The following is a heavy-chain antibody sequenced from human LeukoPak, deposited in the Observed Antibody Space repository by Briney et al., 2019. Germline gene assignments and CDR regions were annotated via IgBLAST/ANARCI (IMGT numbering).Heavy chain of an antibody. Sequence: SETLSLTCSVSGGSVTTGTYHWAWIRQPPGKGLEWIGSVYFDGGTHYNRSLQSRVAISVDTSKNQYALRLSSVTAADTAVYYSARDHYHDGRGRFDPCGQGILVTVS. CDR2: VYFDGGT. CDR3: ARDHYHDGRGRFDP. J-gene: IGHJ5*02. D-gene: IGHD3-16*01. CDR1: GGSVTTGTYH. V-gene: IGHV4-39*06.